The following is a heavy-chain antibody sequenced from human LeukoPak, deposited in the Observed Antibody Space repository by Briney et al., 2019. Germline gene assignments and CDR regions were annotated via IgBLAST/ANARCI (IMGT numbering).Heavy chain of an antibody. CDR1: GLTFSSYA. CDR3: AKLREGSFDP. J-gene: IGHJ5*02. Sequence: PGGSLRLSCAASGLTFSSYAMSWVRQAPGKGLEWVSATSGSGGSTYYADSVKGRFTISRDNSKNTLYLQMNSLRAEDTAVYYCAKLREGSFDPWGQGTLVTVSS. D-gene: IGHD1-26*01. CDR2: TSGSGGST. V-gene: IGHV3-23*01.